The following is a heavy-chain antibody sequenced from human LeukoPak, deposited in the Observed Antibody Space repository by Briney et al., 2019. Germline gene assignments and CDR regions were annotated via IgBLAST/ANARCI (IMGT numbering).Heavy chain of an antibody. CDR2: ISYDGSNK. V-gene: IGHV3-30*04. Sequence: GSLRLSCAASEFIFSNYAMYWVRQAPGKGLEWVAVISYDGSNKYYADSVKGRFTISRDNSKNTLYLQMNSLRAEDTAVYYCARGLQAEDFDYWGQGTLVTVSS. CDR3: ARGLQAEDFDY. CDR1: EFIFSNYA. J-gene: IGHJ4*02.